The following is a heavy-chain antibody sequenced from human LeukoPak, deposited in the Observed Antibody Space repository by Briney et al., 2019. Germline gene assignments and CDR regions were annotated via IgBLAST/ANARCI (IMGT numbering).Heavy chain of an antibody. J-gene: IGHJ4*02. CDR1: GFTFSSYG. V-gene: IGHV3-30*18. D-gene: IGHD6-19*01. CDR2: ISYDGSNK. Sequence: GGSLRLSCAASGFTFSSYGMHWVRQAPGKGLEGVAVISYDGSNKYYADSVKGQFTITRDNSKNTLYLQMNSLRAEDTAVYYCAKGEQWLVEGVDYWGQGTLVTVSS. CDR3: AKGEQWLVEGVDY.